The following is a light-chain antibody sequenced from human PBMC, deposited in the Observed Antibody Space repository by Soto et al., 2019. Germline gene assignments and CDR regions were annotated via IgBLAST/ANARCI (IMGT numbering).Light chain of an antibody. CDR3: QQYNTWPPIT. J-gene: IGKJ5*01. V-gene: IGKV3-11*01. CDR1: QSVSSY. CDR2: DAS. Sequence: IVFTESPATLSLSPGERAILSCRASQSVSSYLAWYQQKPGQAPRLLIYDASNRATGIPDRFSGSGSGTDFTLTISRLEPEDFAVYYCQQYNTWPPITFGQRTRLEIK.